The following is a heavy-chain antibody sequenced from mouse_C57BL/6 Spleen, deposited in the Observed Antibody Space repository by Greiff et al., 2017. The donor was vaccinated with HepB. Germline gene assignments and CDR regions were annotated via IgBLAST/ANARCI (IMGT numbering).Heavy chain of an antibody. Sequence: QVQLKQSGAELMKPGASVKLSCKATGYTFTGYWIEWVKQRPGHGLEWIGEILPGSGSTNYNEKFKGKATFTADTSSNTAYMQLSSLTTEDSAIYYCARKGTYYAHEGFAYWGQGTLVTVSA. J-gene: IGHJ3*01. CDR1: GYTFTGYW. CDR3: ARKGTYYAHEGFAY. V-gene: IGHV1-9*01. D-gene: IGHD1-1*02. CDR2: ILPGSGST.